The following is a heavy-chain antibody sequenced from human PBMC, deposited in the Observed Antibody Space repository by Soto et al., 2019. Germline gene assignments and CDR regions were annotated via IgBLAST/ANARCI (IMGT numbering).Heavy chain of an antibody. CDR2: IYYSGST. D-gene: IGHD6-13*01. CDR1: GGSISSYY. J-gene: IGHJ3*02. V-gene: IGHV4-59*01. Sequence: PSETLSLTCTVSGGSISSYYWSWIRQPPGKGLEWIGYIYYSGSTNYNPSLKSRVTISVDTSKNQFSLKLSSVTAADTAVYYCARFLRSWANDAFDIWGQGTMVTVSS. CDR3: ARFLRSWANDAFDI.